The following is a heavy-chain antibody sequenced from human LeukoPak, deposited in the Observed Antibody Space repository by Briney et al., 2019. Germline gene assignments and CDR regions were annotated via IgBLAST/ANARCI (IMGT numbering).Heavy chain of an antibody. CDR1: RFTFSSYG. Sequence: GGSLRLSCAASRFTFSSYGMHWVRQAPGKGLEWVAVISYDGSNKYYADSVKGRFTISRDNSKNTLYLQMNSLRAEDTAVYYCAKDSSSSWHDYYYYGMDVWGQGTTVTVSS. J-gene: IGHJ6*02. CDR3: AKDSSSSWHDYYYYGMDV. V-gene: IGHV3-30*18. D-gene: IGHD6-13*01. CDR2: ISYDGSNK.